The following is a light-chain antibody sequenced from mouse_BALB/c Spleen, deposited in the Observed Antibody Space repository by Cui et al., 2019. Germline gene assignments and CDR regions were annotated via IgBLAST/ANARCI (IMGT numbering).Light chain of an antibody. Sequence: QIVLTQSPALMSASPGEKVTMTCSASSSVSYIYWYQQKPRSSPKPWIYLTSNLASGVPARFSGSGSGTSYSLTISSMEAEDAATYYCQQWSSNPLTFGSGTKLEIK. CDR2: LTS. CDR1: SSVSY. J-gene: IGKJ4*01. V-gene: IGKV4-68*01. CDR3: QQWSSNPLT.